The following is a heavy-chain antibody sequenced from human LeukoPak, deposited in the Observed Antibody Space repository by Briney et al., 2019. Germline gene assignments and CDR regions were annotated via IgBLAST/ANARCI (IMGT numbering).Heavy chain of an antibody. CDR2: ISSSSSYI. V-gene: IGHV3-21*01. J-gene: IGHJ4*01. CDR1: GFTFSSYS. Sequence: PGGSLRLSCAASGFTFSSYSMNWVRQAPGKGLEWVSSISSSSSYIYSADSVKGRFTISRDNAKNSLYLQMNSLRAEDTAVYYCAREYYDSRVVDYWGQGTLATVSS. CDR3: AREYYDSRVVDY. D-gene: IGHD3-22*01.